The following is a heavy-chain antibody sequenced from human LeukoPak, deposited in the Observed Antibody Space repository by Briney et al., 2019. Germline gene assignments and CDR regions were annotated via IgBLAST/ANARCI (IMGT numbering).Heavy chain of an antibody. CDR1: GFTFSSYA. Sequence: QTGGSLRLSCAASGFTFSSYAMHWVRQAPGKGLEWVAVISYDGSNKYYADSVKGRFTISRDNSKNTLYLQMNSLRAEDTAVYYCARERVGATAVYFDYWGQGTLVTVSS. D-gene: IGHD1-26*01. CDR2: ISYDGSNK. CDR3: ARERVGATAVYFDY. J-gene: IGHJ4*02. V-gene: IGHV3-30-3*01.